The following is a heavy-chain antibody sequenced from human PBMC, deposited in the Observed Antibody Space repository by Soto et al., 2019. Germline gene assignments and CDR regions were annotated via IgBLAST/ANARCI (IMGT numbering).Heavy chain of an antibody. CDR3: ARLTGIAAAGTNYYYYYGMDV. CDR2: IYHSGST. D-gene: IGHD6-13*01. J-gene: IGHJ6*02. V-gene: IGHV4-34*01. CDR1: GGSFSGYY. Sequence: SETLSLTCAVYGGSFSGYYWSWVRQPPGKGLEWIGEIYHSGSTNYNPSLKSRVTISVDKSKNQFSLKLSSVTAADTAVYYCARLTGIAAAGTNYYYYYGMDVWGQGTTVTVSS.